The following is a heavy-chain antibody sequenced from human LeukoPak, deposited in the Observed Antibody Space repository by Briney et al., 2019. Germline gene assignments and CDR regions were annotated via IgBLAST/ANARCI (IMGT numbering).Heavy chain of an antibody. CDR3: ARESHVDTAMVSLDY. Sequence: GGSLRLSCAASGFTFSSYAMHWVRQAPGKGLEWVAVISYDGSNKYYADSVKGRFTTSRDNSKNTLYLQMNSLRAEDTAVYYCARESHVDTAMVSLDYWGQGTLVTVSS. CDR1: GFTFSSYA. V-gene: IGHV3-30-3*01. CDR2: ISYDGSNK. J-gene: IGHJ4*02. D-gene: IGHD5-18*01.